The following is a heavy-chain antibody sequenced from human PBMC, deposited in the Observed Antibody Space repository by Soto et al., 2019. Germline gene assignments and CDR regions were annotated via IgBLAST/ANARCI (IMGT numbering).Heavy chain of an antibody. J-gene: IGHJ5*02. CDR3: ARGSFWSGYLRSNWFDP. Sequence: PSETLSLTCTVSGDSISSGGYYRSWIRQHPGKGLEWIGYIYFSRSTYYNPSLQSRVTISVDTSKNQFSLKLSSVTAADTAVYYCARGSFWSGYLRSNWFDPWGQGTLVTVSS. V-gene: IGHV4-31*03. D-gene: IGHD3-3*01. CDR2: IYFSRST. CDR1: GDSISSGGYY.